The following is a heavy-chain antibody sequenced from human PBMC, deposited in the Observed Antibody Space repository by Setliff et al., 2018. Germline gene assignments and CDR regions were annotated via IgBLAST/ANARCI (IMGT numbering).Heavy chain of an antibody. CDR1: GFSLSDGRVG. D-gene: IGHD3-22*01. V-gene: IGHV2-26*03. CDR2: IFSIDQK. Sequence: SGPTLVNPPQESLTLTCTISGFSLSDGRVGVTWIRQPPGKALEWLATIFSIDQKSYSTSLESRLLISKDTSATQVVLMMTNMNPADTGTYYCARIGTSSVLYGMDVWGQGTTVTVSS. CDR3: ARIGTSSVLYGMDV. J-gene: IGHJ6*02.